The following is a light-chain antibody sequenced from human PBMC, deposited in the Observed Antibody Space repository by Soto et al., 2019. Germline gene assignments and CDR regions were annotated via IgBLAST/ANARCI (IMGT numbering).Light chain of an antibody. CDR1: QSVRNY. CDR3: QQRNTWPWT. CDR2: DAS. J-gene: IGKJ1*01. V-gene: IGKV3-11*01. Sequence: EIVLTKSPATLSLSPGERATLSCRASQSVRNYLSWYQQKPGQAPRLLIYDASTRATGIPGRFSGSGSGTDFTRTISSLEPEDFAVYYCQQRNTWPWTFGQGTRVEIK.